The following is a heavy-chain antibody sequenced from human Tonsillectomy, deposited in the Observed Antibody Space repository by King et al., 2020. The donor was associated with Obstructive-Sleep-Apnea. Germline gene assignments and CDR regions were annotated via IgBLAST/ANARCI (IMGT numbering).Heavy chain of an antibody. D-gene: IGHD2-15*01. V-gene: IGHV5-10-1*01. CDR3: SRHCSGVSCYSDPDFDY. J-gene: IGHJ4*02. Sequence: VQLVESGAEVKKPGESLRISCKGSGYSFTSYWISWVRQMPGKGLEWMGRIDPSDSYTNYSPSFQGHVTISADKSISTAYLQWSSLKASDPAMYYCSRHCSGVSCYSDPDFDYWGQGTLVTVSS. CDR2: IDPSDSYT. CDR1: GYSFTSYW.